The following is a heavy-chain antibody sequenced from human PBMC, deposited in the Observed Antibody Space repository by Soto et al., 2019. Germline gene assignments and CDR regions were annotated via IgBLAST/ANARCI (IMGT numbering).Heavy chain of an antibody. V-gene: IGHV3-23*01. Sequence: GGSLRLSCAASGFTFSSYAMSWVRQAPGKGLEWVSAISGSGGSTYYADSVKGRFTISRDNSKNTLYLQMNSLRAEDTAVYYCAKADYDFWSGYANLDYWGQGTLVTVS. CDR3: AKADYDFWSGYANLDY. D-gene: IGHD3-3*01. CDR2: ISGSGGST. J-gene: IGHJ4*02. CDR1: GFTFSSYA.